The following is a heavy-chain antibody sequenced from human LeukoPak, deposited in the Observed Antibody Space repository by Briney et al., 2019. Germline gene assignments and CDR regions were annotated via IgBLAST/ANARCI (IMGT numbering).Heavy chain of an antibody. J-gene: IGHJ6*03. CDR1: GFTFDEYA. V-gene: IGHV3-9*03. Sequence: GRSLRLSCAASGFTFDEYAMHWVRQPPGKGLEWVSGISWNSYDIGYADSVKGRFTISRDNAKNSLYLQMSSLRAEDMALYYCAKGVGTSYHYHMDVWGKGTTVIVSS. CDR3: AKGVGTSYHYHMDV. D-gene: IGHD1-26*01. CDR2: ISWNSYDI.